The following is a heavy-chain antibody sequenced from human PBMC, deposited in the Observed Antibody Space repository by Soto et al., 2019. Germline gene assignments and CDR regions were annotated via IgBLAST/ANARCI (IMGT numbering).Heavy chain of an antibody. J-gene: IGHJ5*02. Sequence: GESLKLSCKCSGYRFTTSWIAWVRQIPGKGLEWMGIIHPADSDTTYSPSFQGQVTISADMSISTAYLRWRSLKASDTAIYYCARGISGRSAADYFDPWGQGTLVTVSS. CDR2: IHPADSDT. D-gene: IGHD6-25*01. V-gene: IGHV5-51*01. CDR3: ARGISGRSAADYFDP. CDR1: GYRFTTSW.